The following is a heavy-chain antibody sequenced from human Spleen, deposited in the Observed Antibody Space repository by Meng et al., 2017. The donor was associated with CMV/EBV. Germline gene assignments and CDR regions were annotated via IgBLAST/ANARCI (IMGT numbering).Heavy chain of an antibody. CDR3: ARGELRFLEWLLTPPFYYYGMDV. D-gene: IGHD3-3*01. CDR1: GFTFSSYW. V-gene: IGHV3-7*01. Sequence: GESLKISCAASGFTFSSYWMSWVRQAPGKGLEWVANIKQDGSEKYYVDSVKGRFTISRDNAKNSLYLQMNSLRAEDTAVYYCARGELRFLEWLLTPPFYYYGMDVWGQGTTVTVSS. CDR2: IKQDGSEK. J-gene: IGHJ6*02.